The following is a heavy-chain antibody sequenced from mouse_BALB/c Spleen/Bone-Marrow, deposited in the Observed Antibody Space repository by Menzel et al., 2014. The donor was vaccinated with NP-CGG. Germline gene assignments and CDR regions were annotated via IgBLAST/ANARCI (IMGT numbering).Heavy chain of an antibody. J-gene: IGHJ2*01. CDR3: ARDMGGLLFDS. CDR1: GFTFTDYY. Sequence: EVKLMESGGGLVQPGGSLRLSCATSGFTFTDYYMNWVRQPPGKALEWLAFIRNKANGYTTEYSASVKGRFTISRDISQNILYLQMNTLRPEDSATYYCARDMGGLLFDSWGQGTTLTVSS. V-gene: IGHV7-3*02. D-gene: IGHD1-1*01. CDR2: IRNKANGYTT.